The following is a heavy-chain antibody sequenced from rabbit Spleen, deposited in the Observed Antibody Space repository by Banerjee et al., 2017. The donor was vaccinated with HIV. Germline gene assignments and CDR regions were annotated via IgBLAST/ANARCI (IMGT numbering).Heavy chain of an antibody. Sequence: QEELEESGGGLVKPEGSLTLTCTASGFSFSRNYYMCWVRQAPGKGLECIACIYPDSSGSTYYASWAKGRFTISKTSSTTVTLQMTSLTAADTATYFCARDLVAVIGWNFNLWGPGTLVTVS. CDR3: ARDLVAVIGWNFNL. CDR2: IYPDSSGST. J-gene: IGHJ4*01. CDR1: GFSFSRNYY. D-gene: IGHD1-1*01. V-gene: IGHV1S45*01.